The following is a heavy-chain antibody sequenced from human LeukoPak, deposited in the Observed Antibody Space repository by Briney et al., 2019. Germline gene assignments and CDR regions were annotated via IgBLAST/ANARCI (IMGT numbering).Heavy chain of an antibody. J-gene: IGHJ1*01. D-gene: IGHD6-13*01. CDR2: ISYDGSNK. V-gene: IGHV3-30-3*01. CDR3: ARDARDSYSSSWYVVGYFQH. CDR1: GFTFSSYA. Sequence: GGSLRLSCAASGFTFSSYAMHWVRQAPGEGLEWVAVISYDGSNKYYADSVKGRFTISRDNSKNTLYLQMNSLRAEDTAVYYCARDARDSYSSSWYVVGYFQHWGQGTLVTVSS.